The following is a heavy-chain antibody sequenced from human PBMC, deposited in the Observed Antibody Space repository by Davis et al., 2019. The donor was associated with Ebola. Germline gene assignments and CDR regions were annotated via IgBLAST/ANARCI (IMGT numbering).Heavy chain of an antibody. CDR2: IDPDGTGT. CDR1: GFTFSNFH. Sequence: GESLKISCAASGFTFSNFHIHWVRQTPGKGLVWVARIDPDGTGTNYADSVKGRFTISRDNAKNTLSLQMNSLRVEDMAVYYCVRDSGYYSHDYWGHGTLVTVSS. J-gene: IGHJ4*01. D-gene: IGHD5-12*01. V-gene: IGHV3-74*01. CDR3: VRDSGYYSHDY.